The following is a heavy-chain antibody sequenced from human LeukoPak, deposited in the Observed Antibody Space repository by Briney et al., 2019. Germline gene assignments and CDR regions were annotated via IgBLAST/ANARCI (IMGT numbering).Heavy chain of an antibody. CDR2: INYGGTT. D-gene: IGHD3-10*01. CDR3: ARYVVSGSGRFYFDH. V-gene: IGHV4-39*01. CDR1: GGSISSSNYY. J-gene: IGHJ4*02. Sequence: SETLSLTCTVSGGSISSSNYYWSWVRQPPGRELQWIASINYGGTTYYNPSLKSRLTISVDTSKNQFSLRLSSVTAADTAVYLCARYVVSGSGRFYFDHWGQGSLVTVSS.